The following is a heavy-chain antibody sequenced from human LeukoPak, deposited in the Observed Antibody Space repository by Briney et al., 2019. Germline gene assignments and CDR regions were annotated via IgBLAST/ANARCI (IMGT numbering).Heavy chain of an antibody. V-gene: IGHV3-64*01. CDR1: RFTFSSYA. D-gene: IGHD7-27*01. Sequence: GGSLRLSCAASRFTFSSYAMDWVRQAPGKGLQFVSSIFSNGASTYYANSVKGRFTISRDNSKNTLFLQMGSLRAEDTAVYYCARDLGSERGSFDYWGQGTLVTVSS. CDR2: IFSNGAST. J-gene: IGHJ4*02. CDR3: ARDLGSERGSFDY.